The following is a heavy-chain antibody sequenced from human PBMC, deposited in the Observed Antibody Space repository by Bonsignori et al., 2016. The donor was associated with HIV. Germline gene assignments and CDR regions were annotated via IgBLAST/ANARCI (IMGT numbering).Heavy chain of an antibody. V-gene: IGHV4-39*07. CDR1: GASIGRSDNY. CDR3: ARANDYSTNWIDP. D-gene: IGHD4-11*01. J-gene: IGHJ5*02. Sequence: QLQLQESGPGLVKPSETLSLNCTVSGASIGRSDNYWAWIRQPPGKGLEWIANIFPSGNTQHNPSLKSRVTMSLDASKNQFALKLSSVTAADTAVYYCARANDYSTNWIDPWGQGTLVTV. CDR2: IFPSGNT.